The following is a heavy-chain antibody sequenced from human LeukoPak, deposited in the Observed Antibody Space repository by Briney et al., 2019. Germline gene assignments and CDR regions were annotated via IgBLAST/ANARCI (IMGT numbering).Heavy chain of an antibody. CDR1: GYTFTGYY. D-gene: IGHD6-6*01. V-gene: IGHV1-2*02. Sequence: ASVKVSCKASGYTFTGYYMHWVRQAPGQGLEWMGWINPNSGGTNYAQKFQGRVTMTRDTSISTAYMELSRLRSDDTAVYYCARDRPYSSSYDYYYYYMDVWGKGTTVTVSS. CDR3: ARDRPYSSSYDYYYYYMDV. CDR2: INPNSGGT. J-gene: IGHJ6*03.